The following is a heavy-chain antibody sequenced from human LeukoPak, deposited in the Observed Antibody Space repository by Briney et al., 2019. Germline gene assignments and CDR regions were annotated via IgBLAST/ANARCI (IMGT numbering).Heavy chain of an antibody. CDR1: GGSISSYY. V-gene: IGHV4-59*01. Sequence: SETLSLTCTVSGGSISSYYWSWIRQPPGKGLEWFGYIYYSGSTNYNPSLKSRVTISVDTSKNQFSLKLSSVTAADTAVYYCARDYDSSGYYYDNWFDPWGQGTLVTVSS. D-gene: IGHD3-22*01. J-gene: IGHJ5*02. CDR2: IYYSGST. CDR3: ARDYDSSGYYYDNWFDP.